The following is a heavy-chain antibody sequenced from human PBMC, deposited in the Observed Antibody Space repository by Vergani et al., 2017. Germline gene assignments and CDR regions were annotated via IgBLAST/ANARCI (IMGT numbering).Heavy chain of an antibody. D-gene: IGHD3-3*01. CDR2: ISAYNGNT. CDR1: GYTFTSYG. J-gene: IGHJ4*02. V-gene: IGHV1-18*01. CDR3: ARAVYDFWSGYWNYFDY. Sequence: QVQLVQSGAEVKKPGASVKVSCKASGYTFTSYGISWVRQAPGQWLEWMGWISAYNGNTNYAQKLQGRVTMTTDTSTSTAYMELRSLRSDDTAVYYCARAVYDFWSGYWNYFDYWGQGTLVTVSS.